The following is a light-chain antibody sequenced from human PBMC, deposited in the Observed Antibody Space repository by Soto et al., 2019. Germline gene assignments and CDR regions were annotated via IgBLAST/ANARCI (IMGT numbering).Light chain of an antibody. CDR3: QQYAKAPLT. CDR1: QSVSSY. Sequence: EIVLTQSPATLSSFPGDRVTLSCRASQSVSSYLAWYQQKPGQAPRLVIYAASSRATGVPDRFSGSGSGTDFTLTISRLEPEDFAVYYCQQYAKAPLTFGQGTKVDI. J-gene: IGKJ1*01. V-gene: IGKV3-20*01. CDR2: AAS.